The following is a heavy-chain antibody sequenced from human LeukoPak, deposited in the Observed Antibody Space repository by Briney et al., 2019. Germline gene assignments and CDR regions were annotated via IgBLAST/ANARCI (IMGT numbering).Heavy chain of an antibody. J-gene: IGHJ4*02. CDR2: IKLDGSEK. CDR1: GFTFGKYW. CDR3: ARDGKSYGGYVY. V-gene: IGHV3-7*01. D-gene: IGHD5-12*01. Sequence: GGSLRLSCVASGFTFGKYWMSWVRQAPGKGLEWVANIKLDGSEKNYVDSVKGRFTISRDNSKNTLYLQMHSLRAEDTAVYYCARDGKSYGGYVYWGQGTLVTVSS.